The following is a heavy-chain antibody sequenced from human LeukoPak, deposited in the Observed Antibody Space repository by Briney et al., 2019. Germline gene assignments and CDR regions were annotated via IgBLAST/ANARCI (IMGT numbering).Heavy chain of an antibody. CDR1: GYTFTSYY. J-gene: IGHJ6*04. D-gene: IGHD3-10*01. CDR3: ARHYYGSPDPYGMDV. Sequence: ASVKVSCKASGYTFTSYYMHWVRQPPGQGLEWMGIINPSGGSTSYAQKFQGRVTMTRDTSTSTVYMELSSLRSEDTAVYYCARHYYGSPDPYGMDVWGKGTTVTVSS. CDR2: INPSGGST. V-gene: IGHV1-46*01.